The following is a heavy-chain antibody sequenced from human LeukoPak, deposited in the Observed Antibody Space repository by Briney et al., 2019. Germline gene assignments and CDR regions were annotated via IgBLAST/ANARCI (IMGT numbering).Heavy chain of an antibody. V-gene: IGHV3-15*01. Sequence: GGSLRLSCAASGFTFSSYAMSWVRQAPGKGLEWVGRIKSKPDGGAIDYAAPVKGRFIVSRDDSKGMLYLQMNSLKTEDTGVYYCTRDKLELRQFDYWGQGTLVTVSS. CDR2: IKSKPDGGAI. D-gene: IGHD1-26*01. CDR1: GFTFSSYA. J-gene: IGHJ4*02. CDR3: TRDKLELRQFDY.